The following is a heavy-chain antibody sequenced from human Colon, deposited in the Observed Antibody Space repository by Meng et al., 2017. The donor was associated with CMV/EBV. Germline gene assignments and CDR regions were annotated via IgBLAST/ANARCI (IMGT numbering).Heavy chain of an antibody. V-gene: IGHV3-7*01. Sequence: GESLKISCAASGFTFSDHYMSWIRQAPGKGQEWVANIKQDGSEKFYVHSVKGRFTISRDNAENSLFLQMNSLRAEDTALFYCVRVNYYYDSSGYRRPYFDYWGQGTLVTVSS. CDR2: IKQDGSEK. D-gene: IGHD3-22*01. CDR1: GFTFSDHY. J-gene: IGHJ4*02. CDR3: VRVNYYYDSSGYRRPYFDY.